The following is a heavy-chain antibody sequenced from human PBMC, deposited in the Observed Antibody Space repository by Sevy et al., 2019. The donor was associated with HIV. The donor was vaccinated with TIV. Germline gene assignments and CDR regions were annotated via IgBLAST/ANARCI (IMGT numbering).Heavy chain of an antibody. J-gene: IGHJ4*02. D-gene: IGHD2-15*01. CDR2: IYYSGST. Sequence: SETLSLTCTVSGGSISSYYWSWIRQPPGKGLEWIGHIYYSGSTNYNPSLKSRVTISVDTSKNQFSLKLSSVTAADTAVYYCARQVGDIVVAYFDYWGQGTLVTVSS. V-gene: IGHV4-59*08. CDR3: ARQVGDIVVAYFDY. CDR1: GGSISSYY.